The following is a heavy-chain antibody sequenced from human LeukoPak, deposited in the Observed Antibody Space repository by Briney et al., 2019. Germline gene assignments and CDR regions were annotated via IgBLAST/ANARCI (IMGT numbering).Heavy chain of an antibody. CDR2: ITTSDGNT. Sequence: GGSLRLSCAASGFTFSSYTMSWVRQAPGKGLEWVSTITTSDGNTYYADSVKGRFTVSRDNSKNTLFLQMNSLRAEDTAVYYCARGHWGLDYWGQGTLVTVSS. CDR1: GFTFSSYT. V-gene: IGHV3-23*01. J-gene: IGHJ4*02. CDR3: ARGHWGLDY. D-gene: IGHD7-27*01.